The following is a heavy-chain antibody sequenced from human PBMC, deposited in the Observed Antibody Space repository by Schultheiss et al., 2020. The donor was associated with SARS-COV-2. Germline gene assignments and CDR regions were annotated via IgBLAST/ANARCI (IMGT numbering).Heavy chain of an antibody. D-gene: IGHD7-27*01. CDR3: ATDPLGAVSGAY. Sequence: GGSLRLSCAASGFTFSSYGMHWVRQAPGKGLEWVAVIVSDGSQKYYAESVRGRLTISRDNYKNTLYLQMDSLTNEDTAVYYCATDPLGAVSGAYWGPGTLVTVSS. CDR2: IVSDGSQK. CDR1: GFTFSSYG. V-gene: IGHV3-30*02. J-gene: IGHJ4*01.